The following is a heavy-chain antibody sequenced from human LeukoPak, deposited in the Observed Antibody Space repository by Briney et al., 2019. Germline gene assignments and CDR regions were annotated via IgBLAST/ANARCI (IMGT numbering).Heavy chain of an antibody. V-gene: IGHV3-7*01. CDR2: IRYDGSEK. J-gene: IGHJ4*02. Sequence: GGSLRLSCVASGFTFQNYGMAWVRQAPGKGLEWVANIRYDGSEKYYVDSVKGRFTISRDNAKNSLYLQMNSLRAEDTAVYYCARDHLIAAADYWGQGTLVTVSS. CDR1: GFTFQNYG. D-gene: IGHD6-13*01. CDR3: ARDHLIAAADY.